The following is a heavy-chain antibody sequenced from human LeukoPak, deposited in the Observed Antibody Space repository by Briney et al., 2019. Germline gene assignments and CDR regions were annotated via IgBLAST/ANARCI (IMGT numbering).Heavy chain of an antibody. CDR3: ARVVFEESLYIDY. J-gene: IGHJ4*02. Sequence: GASVKVSCKASGYTLTNYDINWVRQATGQGLEWMGWMNPKSGNTGFAQKFQGRITMTRNTSITTAYMELSSLRSEDTAVYYCARVVFEESLYIDYWGQGTLVTVSS. CDR2: MNPKSGNT. V-gene: IGHV1-8*01. CDR1: GYTLTNYD. D-gene: IGHD3-3*02.